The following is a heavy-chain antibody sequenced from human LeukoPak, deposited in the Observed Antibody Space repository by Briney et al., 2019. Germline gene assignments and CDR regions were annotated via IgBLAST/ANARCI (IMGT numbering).Heavy chain of an antibody. D-gene: IGHD3-10*01. CDR1: GFTFSSYG. J-gene: IGHJ4*02. Sequence: GRSLRLSCAASGFTFSSYGMHWVRQAPGKGLEWVAVIWYDGSNKYYADSVKGRFTISRDNSKNTLYLQMNSLRAEDTAVYYCARDYSYGSGSYVDYWGQGTLVTVSS. CDR2: IWYDGSNK. V-gene: IGHV3-33*01. CDR3: ARDYSYGSGSYVDY.